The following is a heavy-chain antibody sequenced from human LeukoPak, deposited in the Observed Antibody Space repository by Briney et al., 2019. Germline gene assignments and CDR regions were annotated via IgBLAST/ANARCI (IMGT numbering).Heavy chain of an antibody. CDR3: AIDYDSSGSYFDY. D-gene: IGHD3-22*01. J-gene: IGHJ4*02. CDR1: GFTFSSYP. CDR2: ITGNGGTT. Sequence: GGSLRLSCVGSGFTFSSYPMNWVRQAPGKGLEWVPLITGNGGTTHYADSVKGRFTISRDNSKNTLYLQMNSLRAEDTAVYYCAIDYDSSGSYFDYWGQGTLVTVSS. V-gene: IGHV3-23*01.